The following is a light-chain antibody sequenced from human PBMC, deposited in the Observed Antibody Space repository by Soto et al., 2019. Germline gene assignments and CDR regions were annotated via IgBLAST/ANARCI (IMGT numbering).Light chain of an antibody. Sequence: EVVLTQSPATLSLSPGERATLSCRASQGISSFLAWYQQKPGQAPRLLIYDASNRATGVPVRFSGSGSGRDFTLTIGSLEPEDFAVYYCQQRSDWPPITVGQGTKVDSK. CDR3: QQRSDWPPIT. J-gene: IGKJ1*01. V-gene: IGKV3-11*02. CDR1: QGISSF. CDR2: DAS.